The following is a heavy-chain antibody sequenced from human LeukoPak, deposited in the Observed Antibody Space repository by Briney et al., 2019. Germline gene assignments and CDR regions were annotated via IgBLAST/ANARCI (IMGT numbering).Heavy chain of an antibody. CDR2: ISAYNGNT. Sequence: ASVKVSCTASGYTFTSYGISWVRQAPGQGLEWMGWISAYNGNTNYAQKLQGRVTMTTDTSTSTAYMELRSLRSDDTAVYYCARDLSPQWELLGDAFDIWGQGTMVTVSS. V-gene: IGHV1-18*01. J-gene: IGHJ3*02. CDR3: ARDLSPQWELLGDAFDI. D-gene: IGHD1-26*01. CDR1: GYTFTSYG.